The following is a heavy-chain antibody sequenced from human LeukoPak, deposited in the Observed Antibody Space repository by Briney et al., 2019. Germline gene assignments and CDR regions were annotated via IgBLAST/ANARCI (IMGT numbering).Heavy chain of an antibody. Sequence: GGSLRLSCTASGFIFSHYGMHWVRQAPGKGLEWVANIKPDGTTKFYVDSVKGRFTISRDNALNSLYLQMNSLRAEDTAIYYCARSIPYGTTWYGRSDYWGQGTLVTVSS. D-gene: IGHD6-13*01. V-gene: IGHV3-7*03. CDR2: IKPDGTTK. CDR1: GFIFSHYG. J-gene: IGHJ4*02. CDR3: ARSIPYGTTWYGRSDY.